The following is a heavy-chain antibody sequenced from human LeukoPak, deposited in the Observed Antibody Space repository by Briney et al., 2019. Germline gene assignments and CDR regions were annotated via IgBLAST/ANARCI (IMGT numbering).Heavy chain of an antibody. V-gene: IGHV1-2*02. Sequence: GAAVKVSCKASGYTFTGYYMHWVRQAPGQGLEWVGWINPDSGGTNYAQKFQGRVTMTRDTSTSTVYMQLSRLRSDDTAVYYCAGAGYSGNYSYYFDFWGQGTLVTVSS. CDR1: GYTFTGYY. CDR3: AGAGYSGNYSYYFDF. D-gene: IGHD1-26*01. CDR2: INPDSGGT. J-gene: IGHJ4*02.